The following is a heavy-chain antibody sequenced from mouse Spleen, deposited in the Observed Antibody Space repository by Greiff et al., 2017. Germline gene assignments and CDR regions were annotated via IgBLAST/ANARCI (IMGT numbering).Heavy chain of an antibody. CDR2: IDPENGDT. CDR3: TTPITTAPYYFDY. D-gene: IGHD1-1*01. V-gene: IGHV14-4*01. J-gene: IGHJ2*01. Sequence: EVQLQQSGAELVRPGASVKLSCTASGFNIKDDYMHWVKQRPEQGLEWIGWIDPENGDTEYASKFQGKATITADTSSNTAYLQLSSLTSEDTAVYYCTTPITTAPYYFDYWGQGTTLTVSS. CDR1: GFNIKDDY.